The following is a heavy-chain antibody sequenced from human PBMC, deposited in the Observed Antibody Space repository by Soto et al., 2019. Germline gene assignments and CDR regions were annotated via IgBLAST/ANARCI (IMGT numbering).Heavy chain of an antibody. Sequence: SDTLCLTFTVSGCFIRGSGYYWCWIHQPTGKGLEWIGNIYYSGISYSYPSLKGRVTMSVDTSKNQFSMRLSSVTAADTAVYYCADLRGEWLPRYWERGIVVTVTS. J-gene: IGHJ4*02. V-gene: IGHV4-39*01. CDR3: ADLRGEWLPRY. CDR2: IYYSGIS. CDR1: GCFIRGSGYY. D-gene: IGHD5-12*01.